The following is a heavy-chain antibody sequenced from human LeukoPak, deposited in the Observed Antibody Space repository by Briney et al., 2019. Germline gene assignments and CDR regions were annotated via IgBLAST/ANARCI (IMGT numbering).Heavy chain of an antibody. J-gene: IGHJ5*02. CDR3: ARDGPKTDIAARPCWFDP. V-gene: IGHV3-33*01. CDR1: GFTFSSYG. CDR2: IWYDGSNK. Sequence: GRSLRLSCAASGFTFSSYGTHWVRQAPGKGLEWVAVIWYDGSNKYYADSVKGRFTISRDNSKNTLYLQMNSLRAEDTAVYYCARDGPKTDIAARPCWFDPWGQGTLVTVSS. D-gene: IGHD6-6*01.